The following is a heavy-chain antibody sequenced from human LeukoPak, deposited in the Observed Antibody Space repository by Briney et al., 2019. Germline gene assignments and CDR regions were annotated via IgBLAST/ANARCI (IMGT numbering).Heavy chain of an antibody. D-gene: IGHD2-15*01. CDR3: ARGRYCSGGICYFDY. Sequence: PGGSLRLSCAASGFTFSDYYMSWIRQAPGKGLEWVSYISSSSSYTNYADSVKGRFTISRDNANNSLYMQMNSLRAEDTAVYYCARGRYCSGGICYFDYWGQGTLVTVSS. J-gene: IGHJ4*02. CDR1: GFTFSDYY. CDR2: ISSSSSYT. V-gene: IGHV3-11*06.